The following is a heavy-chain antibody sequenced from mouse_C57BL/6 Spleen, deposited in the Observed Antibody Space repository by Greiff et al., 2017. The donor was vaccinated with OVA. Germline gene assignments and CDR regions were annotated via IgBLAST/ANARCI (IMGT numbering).Heavy chain of an antibody. D-gene: IGHD2-5*01. CDR2: IDPETGGT. Sequence: VQLKQSGAELVRPGASVTLSCKASGYTFTDYEMHWVKQTPVHGLEWIGAIDPETGGTAYNQKFKGKAILTADKSSSTAYMELRSLTSEDSAVYYCTKNYSNYVSFAYWGQGTLVTVSA. V-gene: IGHV1-15*01. CDR1: GYTFTDYE. J-gene: IGHJ3*01. CDR3: TKNYSNYVSFAY.